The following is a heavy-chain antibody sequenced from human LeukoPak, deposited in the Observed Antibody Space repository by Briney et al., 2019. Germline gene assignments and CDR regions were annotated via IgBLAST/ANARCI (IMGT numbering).Heavy chain of an antibody. Sequence: ASVKVSCKASGYTFTGYYMHWVRQAPGQGLEWMGWINPNSGGTNYAQKFQGRVTMTRDTSISTAYMELSSLRSEDTAVYYCARGVEGYRFAVLDYWGQGTLVTVSS. V-gene: IGHV1-2*02. CDR2: INPNSGGT. D-gene: IGHD5-18*01. J-gene: IGHJ4*02. CDR3: ARGVEGYRFAVLDY. CDR1: GYTFTGYY.